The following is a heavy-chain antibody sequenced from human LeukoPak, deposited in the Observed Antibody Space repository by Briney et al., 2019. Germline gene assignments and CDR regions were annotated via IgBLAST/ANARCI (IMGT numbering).Heavy chain of an antibody. J-gene: IGHJ4*02. V-gene: IGHV1-46*01. CDR3: ARCEGYGVAKTIDY. CDR1: GYTFTSYY. D-gene: IGHD4-17*01. Sequence: ASVKVSCKASGYTFTSYYMHWVRQAPGQGLEWMGIINPSGGSTSYAQKLQGRVTMTTDTSTSTAYMELRSLRSDDTAVYYCARCEGYGVAKTIDYWGQGTLVTVSS. CDR2: INPSGGST.